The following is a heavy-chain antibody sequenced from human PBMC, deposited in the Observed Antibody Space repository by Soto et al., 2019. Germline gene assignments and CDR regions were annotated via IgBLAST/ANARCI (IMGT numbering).Heavy chain of an antibody. J-gene: IGHJ6*02. V-gene: IGHV4-34*01. CDR2: INHSGST. CDR3: ERTGFSYYYYYGMDV. CDR1: GGSFSGYY. Sequence: SETLSLTCAVYGGSFSGYYWSWIRQPPGKGLEWIGEINHSGSTNYNPSLKSRVTISVDTSKNQFSLKLSSVTAADTAVYYCERTGFSYYYYYGMDVWGQGTKVTVSS.